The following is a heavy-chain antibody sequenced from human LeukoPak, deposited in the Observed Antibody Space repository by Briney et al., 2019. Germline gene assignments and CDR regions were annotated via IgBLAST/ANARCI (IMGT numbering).Heavy chain of an antibody. CDR3: ARDSFNSGSTYYYDSSGPIDY. D-gene: IGHD3-22*01. CDR2: ISSSGSTI. Sequence: GGSLRLSCAASGFTFSSYEMNWVRQAPGKGLEWVSYISSSGSTIYYADSVKGRFTISRDNAKNSLYLQMNSLRAEDTAVYYCARDSFNSGSTYYYDSSGPIDYWGQGTLVTVSS. CDR1: GFTFSSYE. V-gene: IGHV3-48*03. J-gene: IGHJ4*02.